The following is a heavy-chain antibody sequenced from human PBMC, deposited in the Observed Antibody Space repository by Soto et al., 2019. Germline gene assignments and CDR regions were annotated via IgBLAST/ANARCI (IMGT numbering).Heavy chain of an antibody. CDR2: IIPIFGTA. V-gene: IGHV1-69*13. CDR3: VRVTTTMIVVGPHAY. CDR1: GGTFTSYA. D-gene: IGHD3-22*01. Sequence: ASVKPSCKASGGTFTSYAISWVRQAPGRGLEWMGGIIPIFGTANYAQKFQGRVTITADESTSTAYMELSSLRSEDTAVYYCVRVTTTMIVVGPHAYWGQGTLVTVSS. J-gene: IGHJ4*02.